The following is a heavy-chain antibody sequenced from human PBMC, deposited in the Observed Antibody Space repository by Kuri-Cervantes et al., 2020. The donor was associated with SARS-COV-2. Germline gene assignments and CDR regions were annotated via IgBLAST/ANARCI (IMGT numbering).Heavy chain of an antibody. Sequence: LSLTCAASGFTFSSYGMHWVRQAAGKGLEWVAVIWYDGSNKYYADSVKGRFTISRDNSNNTLYLQMNSLRAEDTAVYYCARDSIAATGTLLGYWGQGTLVTVSS. V-gene: IGHV3-33*01. CDR3: ARDSIAATGTLLGY. CDR2: IWYDGSNK. D-gene: IGHD6-13*01. CDR1: GFTFSSYG. J-gene: IGHJ4*02.